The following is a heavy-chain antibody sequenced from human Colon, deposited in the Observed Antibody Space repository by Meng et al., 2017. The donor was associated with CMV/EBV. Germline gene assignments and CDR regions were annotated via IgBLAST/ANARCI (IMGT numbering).Heavy chain of an antibody. J-gene: IGHJ2*01. D-gene: IGHD4-23*01. CDR2: IHLNGGT. CDR3: ARGGKGFWFFGL. Sequence: VVEAGGGFVQPWLALILSCAASGFAVSGDYMTWVRQAPGKGLEWVSLIHLNGGTTYTDSVKGRFTISRDSSENAVYLQMNSLTGEDTAVYFCARGGKGFWFFGLWGRGTLVTVSS. V-gene: IGHV3-66*01. CDR1: GFAVSGDY.